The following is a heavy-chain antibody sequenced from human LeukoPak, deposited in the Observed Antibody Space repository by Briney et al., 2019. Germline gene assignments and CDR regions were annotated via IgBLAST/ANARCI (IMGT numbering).Heavy chain of an antibody. D-gene: IGHD1-26*01. Sequence: SETLSLTCTVSGGSMSSYFWSWVRQPPGKGLEWIGTIYYSGSTYYNPSLKSRVTISVDTSKNQFSLKLSSVTAADTAVYYCARQGSGNYLSPVNYWGQGTLVTASS. CDR2: IYYSGST. CDR1: GGSMSSYF. J-gene: IGHJ4*02. CDR3: ARQGSGNYLSPVNY. V-gene: IGHV4-59*04.